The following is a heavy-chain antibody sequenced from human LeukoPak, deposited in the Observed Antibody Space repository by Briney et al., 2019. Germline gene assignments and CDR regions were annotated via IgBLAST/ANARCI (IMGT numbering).Heavy chain of an antibody. Sequence: GGSLRLSCAASGFTFSNYGMSWVRQAPGKGLEWVSAISGSGGRTHYADSVKGRFTTSRDNSKNTLYLQMNSLRAEDTAVYYCTKGRGVEDYWGQGTLVTVSS. J-gene: IGHJ4*02. CDR1: GFTFSNYG. CDR3: TKGRGVEDY. V-gene: IGHV3-23*01. D-gene: IGHD1-1*01. CDR2: ISGSGGRT.